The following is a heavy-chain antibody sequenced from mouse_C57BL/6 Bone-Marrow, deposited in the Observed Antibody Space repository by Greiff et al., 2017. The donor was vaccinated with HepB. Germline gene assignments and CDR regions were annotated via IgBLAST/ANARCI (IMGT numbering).Heavy chain of an antibody. CDR3: ARSDLFAY. J-gene: IGHJ3*01. CDR1: GYTFTDYY. V-gene: IGHV1-76*01. CDR2: IYPGSGNT. Sequence: VNVVESGAELVRPGASVKLSCKASGYTFTDYYINWVKQRPGQGLEWIARIYPGSGNTYYNEKFKGKATLTAEKSSSTAYMQLSSLTSEDSAVYFCARSDLFAYWGQGTLVTVSA.